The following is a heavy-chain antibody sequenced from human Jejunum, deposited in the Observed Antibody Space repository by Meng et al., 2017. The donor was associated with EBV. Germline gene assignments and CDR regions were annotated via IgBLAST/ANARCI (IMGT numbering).Heavy chain of an antibody. CDR3: ARDERLGPYYFEY. V-gene: IGHV1-3*04. D-gene: IGHD1-1*01. J-gene: IGHJ4*02. Sequence: GAGWKDPGASVKISCRAPVYTFTTYGIHWLRQAPGERLELMGWINTGNGDTLYAQKFQGRVTITRDTSANTVYMDLSSLLSEDTAMYYCARDERLGPYYFEYWGQGTLVTVSS. CDR2: INTGNGDT. CDR1: VYTFTTYG.